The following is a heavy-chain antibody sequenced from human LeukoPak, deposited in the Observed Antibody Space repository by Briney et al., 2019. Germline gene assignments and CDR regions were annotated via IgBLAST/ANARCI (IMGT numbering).Heavy chain of an antibody. V-gene: IGHV4-31*03. Sequence: SETLSLTCTVSGGSISSGGYYWSWIRQHPGKGLEWIGYIYYSGSTYYNPSLKSRVTISVDTSKNQLSLKLSSVTAADTAAVYYCARHGGGGRAFDIWGQGTMVTDSS. CDR3: ARHGGGGRAFDI. J-gene: IGHJ3*02. CDR2: IYYSGST. D-gene: IGHD3-16*01. CDR1: GGSISSGGYY.